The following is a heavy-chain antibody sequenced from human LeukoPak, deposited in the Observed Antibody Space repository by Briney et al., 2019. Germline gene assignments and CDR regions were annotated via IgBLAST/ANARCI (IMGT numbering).Heavy chain of an antibody. CDR2: IYSGGST. CDR3: EGHYYDSSGYYY. CDR1: GFTVSSNY. Sequence: GGSLRLSCAASGFTVSSNYMSWVRQAPGKGLEWVSVIYSGGSTYYADSVKGRFTISRDNSKNTLYLQMNSLRAEDTALYYCEGHYYDSSGYYYWGQGTLVTVSS. V-gene: IGHV3-53*01. D-gene: IGHD3-22*01. J-gene: IGHJ4*02.